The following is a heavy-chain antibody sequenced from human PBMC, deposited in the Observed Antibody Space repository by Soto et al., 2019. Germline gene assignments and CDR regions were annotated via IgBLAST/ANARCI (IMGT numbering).Heavy chain of an antibody. V-gene: IGHV3-23*01. J-gene: IGHJ3*01. CDR3: VREVSGWYSRGSFDF. D-gene: IGHD6-13*01. CDR2: ISGSGGSA. Sequence: GGSLRLSCAASGFTFNNYAMNWVRQAPGKGLEWVSAISGSGGSAYYADSVQGRFIISRDNSKNTLYLQMNSLRAEDAAIYYCVREVSGWYSRGSFDFWGRGTMVTVSS. CDR1: GFTFNNYA.